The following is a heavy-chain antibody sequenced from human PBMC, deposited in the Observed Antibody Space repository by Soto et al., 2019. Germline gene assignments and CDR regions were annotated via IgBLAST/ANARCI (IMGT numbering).Heavy chain of an antibody. D-gene: IGHD2-15*01. CDR2: IIPIFGTA. J-gene: IGHJ4*02. CDR1: GGTFSSYA. CDR3: ARAGCSGGSCRKKMYYFDY. V-gene: IGHV1-69*01. Sequence: QVQLVQSGAEVKKPGSSVKVSCKASGGTFSSYAISWVRQAPGQGLEWMGGIIPIFGTANYAQKFQGRVTITADESTSTAYMELSSLRSEDTAVYYCARAGCSGGSCRKKMYYFDYWGQGTLVTVSS.